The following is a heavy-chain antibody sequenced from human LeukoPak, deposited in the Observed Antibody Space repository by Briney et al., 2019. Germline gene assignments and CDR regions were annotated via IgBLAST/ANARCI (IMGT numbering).Heavy chain of an antibody. V-gene: IGHV1-2*02. D-gene: IGHD3-22*01. Sequence: VSVKVSCKASGYTFTGYYMHWVRQAPGQGLEWMGWINPNSGGTNYAQKFQGRVTMTRDTSISTAYMELSRLRSDDTAVYYCAAYYYDSSGYSITAYFDYWGQGTLVTVSS. CDR3: AAYYYDSSGYSITAYFDY. J-gene: IGHJ4*02. CDR1: GYTFTGYY. CDR2: INPNSGGT.